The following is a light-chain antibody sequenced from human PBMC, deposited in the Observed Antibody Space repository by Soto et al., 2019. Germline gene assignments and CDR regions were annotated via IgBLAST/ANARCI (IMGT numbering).Light chain of an antibody. CDR1: QSVSSSY. V-gene: IGKV3-20*01. Sequence: EFVLTQSPGTLSLSPGERATLSCRASQSVSSSYLAWYQQKPGQAPRLLIYDASSRATGIPDKFIGSGSGSDFSLTISRLEPEDSAVYYCQQYGKSPGFFTFGPGTKVDIK. J-gene: IGKJ3*01. CDR2: DAS. CDR3: QQYGKSPGFFT.